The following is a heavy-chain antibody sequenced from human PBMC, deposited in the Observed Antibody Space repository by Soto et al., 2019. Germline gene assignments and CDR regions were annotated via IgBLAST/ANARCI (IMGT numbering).Heavy chain of an antibody. CDR1: GFTFSHYA. CDR3: AKAGGHTFDY. V-gene: IGHV3-30*18. Sequence: QVQLVESGGGVVQPGRSLRLSCAASGFTFSHYAMHWVRQAPGKGLEWVALMSYDGSNEYYADSVKGRFTISRDNSKNTLNLKMTSLRAGDRALYYGAKAGGHTFDYWGKGTRAPASS. CDR2: MSYDGSNE. J-gene: IGHJ4*02. D-gene: IGHD3-10*01.